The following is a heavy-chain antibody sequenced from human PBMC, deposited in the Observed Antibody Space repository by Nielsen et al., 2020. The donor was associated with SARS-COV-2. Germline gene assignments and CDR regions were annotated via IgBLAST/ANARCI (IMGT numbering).Heavy chain of an antibody. CDR2: ISYDGSNK. D-gene: IGHD6-19*01. Sequence: WIRQPPGKGLEWVAVISYDGSNKYYADSVKGRFTISRDNSKNTLYLQMNSLRAEDTAVYYCARGFRESVGWVDYYYGMDVWGQGTTVTVSS. CDR3: ARGFRESVGWVDYYYGMDV. J-gene: IGHJ6*02. V-gene: IGHV3-30*04.